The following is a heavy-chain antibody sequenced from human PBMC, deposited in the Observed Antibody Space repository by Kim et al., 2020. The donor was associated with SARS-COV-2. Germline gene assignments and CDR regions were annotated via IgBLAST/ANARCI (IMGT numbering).Heavy chain of an antibody. J-gene: IGHJ6*02. Sequence: GGSLRLSCAASGFTFSSYWMHWVRQDPAKGLEWVARINSDGTIINYADSVKGRFTVSRDNAKNTLYLQMNGLRVEDTAVYFCARVYCNGPSCYFYYFHGMDVWGQGTTVTVSS. CDR1: GFTFSSYW. V-gene: IGHV3-74*01. CDR2: INSDGTII. CDR3: ARVYCNGPSCYFYYFHGMDV. D-gene: IGHD2-2*01.